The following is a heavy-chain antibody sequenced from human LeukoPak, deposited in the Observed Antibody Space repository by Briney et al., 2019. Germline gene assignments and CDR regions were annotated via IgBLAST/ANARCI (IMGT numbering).Heavy chain of an antibody. V-gene: IGHV4-59*01. CDR3: ARASYSCGSPFDY. CDR1: GGSISSYY. J-gene: IGHJ4*02. D-gene: IGHD5-18*01. Sequence: SETLSLTCTVSGGSISSYYWSWIRQPPGKGLEWIGYIYYSGSTNYNPSLKSRVTISVDTSKNQFSLKLSSVTAADTAVYYCARASYSCGSPFDYWGQGTLVTVSS. CDR2: IYYSGST.